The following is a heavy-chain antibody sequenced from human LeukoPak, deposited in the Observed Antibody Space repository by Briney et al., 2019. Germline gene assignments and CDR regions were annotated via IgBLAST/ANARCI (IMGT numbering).Heavy chain of an antibody. J-gene: IGHJ4*02. CDR2: ISSSGSTI. Sequence: GGSLRLSCAASGFTFSSYEMNWVRQAPGKGLEWVSYISSSGSTIYYADSVKGRFTISRDNAKNSLYLQMNSLGAEDTAVYYCARGDTTVVYYFDYWGQGTLVTVSS. V-gene: IGHV3-48*03. D-gene: IGHD4-23*01. CDR1: GFTFSSYE. CDR3: ARGDTTVVYYFDY.